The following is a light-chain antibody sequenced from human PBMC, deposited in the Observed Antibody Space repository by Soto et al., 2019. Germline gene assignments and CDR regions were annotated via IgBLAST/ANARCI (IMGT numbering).Light chain of an antibody. Sequence: QSALTQPASVSGSPGQSITISCTGTSSDVGGYNYVSWYQQHPGKAPKLMIYDVSNRPSGVSNRFSGSKSGNTACLTISGLQAEDEADYYCSSYTSSSTLLYVFLTVTKLTVL. CDR3: SSYTSSSTLLYV. V-gene: IGLV2-14*01. J-gene: IGLJ1*01. CDR1: SSDVGGYNY. CDR2: DVS.